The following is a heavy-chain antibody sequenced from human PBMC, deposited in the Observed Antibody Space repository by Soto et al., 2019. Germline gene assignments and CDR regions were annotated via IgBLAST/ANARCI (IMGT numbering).Heavy chain of an antibody. D-gene: IGHD3-16*01. V-gene: IGHV1-69*04. CDR3: ANALGLYYFDD. CDR1: GGTFSSYA. J-gene: IGHJ4*02. Sequence: SVKVSCKASGGTFSSYAISWVRRAPGQGLEWMGRIIPILGIANYAQKFQGRVTITADKSTSTAYMELSSLRSEDTAVYYCANALGLYYFDDWGQGTLVTVSS. CDR2: IIPILGIA.